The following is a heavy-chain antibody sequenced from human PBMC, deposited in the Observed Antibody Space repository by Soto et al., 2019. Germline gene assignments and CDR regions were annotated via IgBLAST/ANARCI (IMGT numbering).Heavy chain of an antibody. CDR2: ISAYNGNT. J-gene: IGHJ4*02. CDR3: ARDNYYDSSGYPDY. CDR1: GGTFTNYG. Sequence: ASVKVSCKASGGTFTNYGISWVRQAPGQGLEWMGWISAYNGNTNYAQKLQGRVTMTTDTSTSTVYMELSSLRSEGTAVYYCARDNYYDSSGYPDYWGQGTLVTVSS. V-gene: IGHV1-18*01. D-gene: IGHD3-22*01.